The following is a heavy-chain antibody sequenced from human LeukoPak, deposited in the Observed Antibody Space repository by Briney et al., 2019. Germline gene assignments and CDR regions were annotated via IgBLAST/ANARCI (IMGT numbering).Heavy chain of an antibody. CDR1: GGSIGDYY. D-gene: IGHD3-10*01. CDR2: MHYSGIH. Sequence: SETLSLTCMVTGGSIGDYYWSSIRQAPGGGLEWIAYMHYSGIHHHNPSLKSRATVSIATSLNPFSLRVDSVTAADTAVYYCARHGGSAFYFHHQRAFDIWGQGTVVTVSS. V-gene: IGHV4-59*08. CDR3: ARHGGSAFYFHHQRAFDI. J-gene: IGHJ3*02.